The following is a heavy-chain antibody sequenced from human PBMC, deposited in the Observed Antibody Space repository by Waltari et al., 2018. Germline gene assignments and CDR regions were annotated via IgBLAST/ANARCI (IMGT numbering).Heavy chain of an antibody. CDR3: AKANRHSGQDNWFDP. CDR2: ISFDGLDK. J-gene: IGHJ5*02. CDR1: GFIFSNYG. D-gene: IGHD2-15*01. Sequence: CPASGFIFSNYGMHWVRQAPGKGLEWVAVISFDGLDKRYADSVKGQFTISRDNSKNTLFLELNSLTTDDTGVYFCAKANRHSGQDNWFDPWGHGAPVTVSS. V-gene: IGHV3-30*18.